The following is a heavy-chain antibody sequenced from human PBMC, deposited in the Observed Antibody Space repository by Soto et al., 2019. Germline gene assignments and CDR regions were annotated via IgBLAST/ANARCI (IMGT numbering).Heavy chain of an antibody. D-gene: IGHD2-2*01. V-gene: IGHV3-33*01. CDR2: IWSDGSFK. Sequence: QVQLVESGGGVVQPGRSLRLSCEASGFNFSRYGMHWVRQAPGKGLAWVAVIWSDGSFKDYGDSVKGRFTISRDNSKNTLYLMLNSLRAEDTAVYYCARDPKLLVDYFFDIWGQGTLVTVSS. CDR1: GFNFSRYG. CDR3: ARDPKLLVDYFFDI. J-gene: IGHJ4*02.